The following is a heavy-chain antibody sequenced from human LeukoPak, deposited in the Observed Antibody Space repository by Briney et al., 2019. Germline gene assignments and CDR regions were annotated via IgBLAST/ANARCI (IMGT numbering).Heavy chain of an antibody. CDR2: ISAYNGNT. J-gene: IGHJ6*03. CDR1: GYTFTSYG. V-gene: IGHV1-18*01. Sequence: GASVKVSCKASGYTFTSYGISWVRQAPGQGLEWMGWISAYNGNTNYAQKLQGRVTMTTDTSTSTAYMELRSLRSDDTAVYYCARDSRHGGYYYYMDVWGKGTTVTVSS. CDR3: ARDSRHGGYYYYMDV. D-gene: IGHD3-10*01.